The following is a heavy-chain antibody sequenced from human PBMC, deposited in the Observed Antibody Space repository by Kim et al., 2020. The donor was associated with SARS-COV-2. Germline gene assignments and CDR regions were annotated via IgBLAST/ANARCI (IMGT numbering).Heavy chain of an antibody. V-gene: IGHV1-3*01. CDR1: GYTFTSYA. D-gene: IGHD3-10*01. J-gene: IGHJ4*02. CDR2: INAGNGNT. Sequence: ASVKVSCKASGYTFTSYAMHWVRQAPGQRLEWMGWINAGNGNTKYSQKFQGRVTITRDTSASTAYMELSSLRSEDTAVYYCARDRVRYYGSGSEARTWSRVGPLDYWGQGTLVTVSS. CDR3: ARDRVRYYGSGSEARTWSRVGPLDY.